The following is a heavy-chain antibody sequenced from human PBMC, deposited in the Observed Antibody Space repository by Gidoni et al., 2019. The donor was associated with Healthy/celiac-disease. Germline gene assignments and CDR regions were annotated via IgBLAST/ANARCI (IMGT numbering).Heavy chain of an antibody. Sequence: QVQLVESGGGVVQPGRSLRLSCAASAFTFSSYGMQWVRQAPGKGLEWVAVIWYDGSNKYYADSVKGRFTISRDNSKNTLYLQMNSLRAEDTAVYYCARELSRVRIAAPLIFDYWGQGTLVTVSS. CDR1: AFTFSSYG. V-gene: IGHV3-33*01. CDR2: IWYDGSNK. CDR3: ARELSRVRIAAPLIFDY. J-gene: IGHJ4*02. D-gene: IGHD6-6*01.